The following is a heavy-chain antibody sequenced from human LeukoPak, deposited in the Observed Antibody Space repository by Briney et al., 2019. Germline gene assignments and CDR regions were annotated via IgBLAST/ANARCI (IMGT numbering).Heavy chain of an antibody. CDR1: GYSISSGYY. V-gene: IGHV4-38-2*02. Sequence: PSETLSLTCTVSGYSISSGYYWGWIRQPPGKGLEWIGSIYHSGSTYYNPSLKSRVTISVDTSKNQFSLKLSSVTAADTAVYYCARTVGGDAYYFDYWGQGTLVTVSS. CDR3: ARTVGGDAYYFDY. J-gene: IGHJ4*02. CDR2: IYHSGST. D-gene: IGHD2-21*02.